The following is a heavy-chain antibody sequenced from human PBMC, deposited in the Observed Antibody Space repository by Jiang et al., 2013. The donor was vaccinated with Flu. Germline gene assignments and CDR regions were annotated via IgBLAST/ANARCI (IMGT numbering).Heavy chain of an antibody. D-gene: IGHD1-1*01. J-gene: IGHJ2*01. V-gene: IGHV3-13*01. CDR3: AREGQNGGGWNDWYFDL. Sequence: QLVESGGGLVQPGGSLRLSCVASGSTFSSYEMHWVRQAPGKGLEWVSAIGRSGDTYYPESVKGRFTISRDNAENSLYLQLNTLSAGDTAVYYCAREGQNGGGWNDWYFDLWGRGTLVTVSS. CDR2: IGRSGDT. CDR1: GSTFSSYE.